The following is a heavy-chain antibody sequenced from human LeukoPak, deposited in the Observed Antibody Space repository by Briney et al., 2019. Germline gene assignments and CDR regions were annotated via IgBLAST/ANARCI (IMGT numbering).Heavy chain of an antibody. CDR1: GFTISSCS. J-gene: IGHJ4*02. CDR3: ARDYGSGWYEFDY. Sequence: GGSLRLSCSASGFTISSCSMNWVRQAPGKGLEWVSSISSSTSYIYYADSVKGRFTISRDNAKNSLYLQMNSLRAEDTAVYYCARDYGSGWYEFDYWGQGTLVTVSS. V-gene: IGHV3-21*01. CDR2: ISSSTSYI. D-gene: IGHD6-19*01.